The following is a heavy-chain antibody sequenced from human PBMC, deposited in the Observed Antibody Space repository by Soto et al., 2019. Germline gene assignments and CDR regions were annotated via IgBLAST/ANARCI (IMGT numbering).Heavy chain of an antibody. D-gene: IGHD4-4*01. Sequence: GGSLRLSCAASGFTFSSYAMTWVRQAPGKGLEWVSTISDGSRSTYYTDSVKGRFTISRDNSKNTLYLQMNSLRAEETAIYYCAKGKGTRGNSESFFDSWGQGXLVTVSS. CDR3: AKGKGTRGNSESFFDS. CDR2: ISDGSRST. V-gene: IGHV3-23*01. J-gene: IGHJ4*02. CDR1: GFTFSSYA.